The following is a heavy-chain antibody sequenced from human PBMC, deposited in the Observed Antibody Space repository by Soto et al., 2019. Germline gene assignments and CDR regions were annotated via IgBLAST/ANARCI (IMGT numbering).Heavy chain of an antibody. CDR3: ASAGSGDVWRGYSYAFDI. D-gene: IGHD3-3*01. Sequence: ASVKVSCKASGYTFTSYAMHWVRQAPGQRLEWMGWINAGNGNTKYSQKFQGRVTITRDTSASTAYMELSSLRSEDTAVYYCASAGSGDVWRGYSYAFDIWRQATMGSV. CDR1: GYTFTSYA. CDR2: INAGNGNT. V-gene: IGHV1-3*01. J-gene: IGHJ3*02.